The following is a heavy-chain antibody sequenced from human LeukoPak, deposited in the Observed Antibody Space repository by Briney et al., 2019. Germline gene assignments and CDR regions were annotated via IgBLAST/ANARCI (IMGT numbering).Heavy chain of an antibody. J-gene: IGHJ4*02. CDR3: ARDPSSSGDY. D-gene: IGHD6-6*01. CDR2: ISYDGSNK. Sequence: GGSLRLSCAASGFTFSSYAMHWVRQAPGKGLEWVAVISYDGSNKYYADSVKGRFTISRDNSKNTLYLHMNSLRAEDTAVYYCARDPSSSGDYWGQGTLVTVSS. CDR1: GFTFSSYA. V-gene: IGHV3-30*01.